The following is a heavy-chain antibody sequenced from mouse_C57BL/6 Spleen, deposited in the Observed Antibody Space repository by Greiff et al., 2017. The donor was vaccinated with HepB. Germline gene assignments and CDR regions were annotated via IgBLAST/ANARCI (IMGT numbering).Heavy chain of an antibody. V-gene: IGHV5-12*01. Sequence: EVQGVESGGGLVQPGGSLKLSCAASGFTFSDYYMYWVRQTPEKRLEWVAYISNGGGITYYPDTVTGRFTISRDNAKNTLYLQMSRLKSEDTAMYYCARSVDGYDYAMDDWGQGTTVTVSS. D-gene: IGHD2-2*01. CDR3: ARSVDGYDYAMDD. CDR2: ISNGGGIT. CDR1: GFTFSDYY. J-gene: IGHJ4*01.